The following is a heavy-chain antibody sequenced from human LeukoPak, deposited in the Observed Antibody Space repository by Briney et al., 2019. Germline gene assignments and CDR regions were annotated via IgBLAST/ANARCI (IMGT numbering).Heavy chain of an antibody. V-gene: IGHV3-23*01. CDR1: GFTFSSYA. Sequence: GGSLRLSCAASGFTFSSYAMSWVRQAPGKGLEWVSAISGSGGSTYYADSVKGRFTISRDNSKNTLYLQMNSLRAEDTAVYYCAREKTWYYYYYGMDVWGQGTTVTVSS. J-gene: IGHJ6*02. CDR3: AREKTWYYYYYGMDV. CDR2: ISGSGGST.